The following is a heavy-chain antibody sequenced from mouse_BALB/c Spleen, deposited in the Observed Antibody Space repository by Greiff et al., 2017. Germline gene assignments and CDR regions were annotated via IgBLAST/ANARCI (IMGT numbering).Heavy chain of an antibody. CDR1: GFNIKDTY. J-gene: IGHJ2*01. CDR3: ARDGGYDGFDY. CDR2: IDPANGNT. Sequence: VQLKQSGAELVKPGASVKLSCTASGFNIKDTYMHWVKQRPEQGLEWIGRIDPANGNTKYDPKFQGKATITADTSSNTAYLQLSSLTSEDTAVYYCARDGGYDGFDYWGQGTTLTVSS. V-gene: IGHV14-3*02. D-gene: IGHD2-2*01.